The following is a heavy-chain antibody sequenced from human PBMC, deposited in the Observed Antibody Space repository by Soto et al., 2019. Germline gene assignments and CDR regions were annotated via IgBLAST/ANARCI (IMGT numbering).Heavy chain of an antibody. CDR2: ISYDGSNK. CDR3: ARDPHPFGIVVVPAAIL. Sequence: GGSLRLSCAASGFTFSSYAMHWVRQAPGKGLEWVAVISYDGSNKYYADSVKGRFTISRDNSKNTLYLQMNSLRAEDTAVYYCARDPHPFGIVVVPAAILWGQGTLVTVSS. D-gene: IGHD2-2*01. J-gene: IGHJ4*02. CDR1: GFTFSSYA. V-gene: IGHV3-30-3*01.